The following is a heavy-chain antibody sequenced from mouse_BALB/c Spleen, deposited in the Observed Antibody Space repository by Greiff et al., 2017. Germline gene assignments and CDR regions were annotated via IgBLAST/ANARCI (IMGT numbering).Heavy chain of an antibody. CDR2: INPSNGGT. CDR3: TRNGY. V-gene: IGHV1S81*02. Sequence: VQLVESGAELVKPGASVKLSCKASGYTFTSYYMYWVKQRPGQGLEWIGEINPSNGGTNFNEKFKSKATLTVDKSSSTAYMQLSSLTSEDSAVYYCTRNGYWGQGTTLTVSS. J-gene: IGHJ2*01. CDR1: GYTFTSYY.